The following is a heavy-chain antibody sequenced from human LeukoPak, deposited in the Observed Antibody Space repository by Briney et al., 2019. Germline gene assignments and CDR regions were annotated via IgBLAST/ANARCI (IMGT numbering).Heavy chain of an antibody. CDR2: ISGSSSYI. V-gene: IGHV3-21*04. J-gene: IGHJ4*02. CDR1: GFTFSNYI. Sequence: SGGSLRLSCAASGFTFSNYIINWVRQAPGKGLEWVSSISGSSSYINYADSVKGRFTISRDNPRNTLYMQMNSLRDEDTALYYCAIMHGYYDGSGYWVQWGQGTLVTVSS. CDR3: AIMHGYYDGSGYWVQ. D-gene: IGHD3-22*01.